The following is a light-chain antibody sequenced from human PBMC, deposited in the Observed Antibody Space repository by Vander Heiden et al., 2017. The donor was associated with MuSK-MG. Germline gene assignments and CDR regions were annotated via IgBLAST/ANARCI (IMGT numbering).Light chain of an antibody. J-gene: IGKJ1*01. CDR2: AAS. CDR3: RQHYRYPWT. Sequence: DIQMTQSPSSLSASVGDRVTITCRASQDIRNDLGWYQQKPGKAPKRLTYAASSLQSGVPSSFSGGGSGTDFTLTISSLQPEDFATYYCRQHYRYPWTFGQGTKVEIK. V-gene: IGKV1-17*01. CDR1: QDIRND.